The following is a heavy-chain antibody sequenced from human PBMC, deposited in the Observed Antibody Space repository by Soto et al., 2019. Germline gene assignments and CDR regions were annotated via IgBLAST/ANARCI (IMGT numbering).Heavy chain of an antibody. J-gene: IGHJ6*02. CDR1: GGTFSSYA. CDR3: ARDGGVATITGYYYYYGMDV. V-gene: IGHV1-69*06. Sequence: SVKVSCKASGGTFSSYAISWVRQAPGQGLEWMGGIIPIFGTANYAQKFQGRVTITADKSTSTAYVELSSLRSEDTAVYYCARDGGVATITGYYYYYGMDVWGQGTTVTVSS. D-gene: IGHD5-12*01. CDR2: IIPIFGTA.